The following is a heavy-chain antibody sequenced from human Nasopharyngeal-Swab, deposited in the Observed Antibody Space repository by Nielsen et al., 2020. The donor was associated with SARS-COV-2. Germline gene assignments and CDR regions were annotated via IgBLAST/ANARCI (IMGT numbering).Heavy chain of an antibody. D-gene: IGHD6-13*01. V-gene: IGHV1-18*04. CDR2: ISAYNGNT. J-gene: IGHJ3*02. CDR1: GYTFTSYC. Sequence: ASVKVSCKASGYTFTSYCISWVRQAPGQGLEWMGWISAYNGNTNYAQKLQGRVTMTTDTSTSTAYMELRSLRSDDTAVYYCARDWYSSSWTWYRPDAFDIWGQGTMVTVSS. CDR3: ARDWYSSSWTWYRPDAFDI.